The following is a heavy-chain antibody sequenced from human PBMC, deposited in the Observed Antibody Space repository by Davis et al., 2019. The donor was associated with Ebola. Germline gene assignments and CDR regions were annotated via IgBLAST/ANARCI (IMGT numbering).Heavy chain of an antibody. CDR1: GGSVSSGSYY. V-gene: IGHV4-61*01. CDR2: IYYSGST. J-gene: IGHJ5*02. Sequence: MPGGSLRLSCTVSGGSVSSGSYYWSWIRQPPGKGLEWIGYIYYSGSTNYNPSLKTRVTISVDTSKNQFSLKLSSVTAADTAVYYCARVRLGWFDPWGQGTLVTVSS. D-gene: IGHD6-19*01. CDR3: ARVRLGWFDP.